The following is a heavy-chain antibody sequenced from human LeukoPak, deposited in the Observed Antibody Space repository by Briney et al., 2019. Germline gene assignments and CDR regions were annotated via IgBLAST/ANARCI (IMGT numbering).Heavy chain of an antibody. CDR2: IYTSGST. J-gene: IGHJ3*02. CDR1: GSISSYY. Sequence: SETLSLTCTVSGSISSYYWSWIRQPPGKGLEWIGYIYTSGSTNYNPSLKSRVTIAVDTSKNQFSLDLSSVTAADTAVYYCARQKCTSTSCLTKNAFDIWGQGTMVTVSS. CDR3: ARQKCTSTSCLTKNAFDI. V-gene: IGHV4-4*09. D-gene: IGHD2-2*01.